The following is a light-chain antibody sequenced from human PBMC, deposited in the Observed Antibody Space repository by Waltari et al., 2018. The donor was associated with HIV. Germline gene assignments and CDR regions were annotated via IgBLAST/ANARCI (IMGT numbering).Light chain of an antibody. CDR2: DTF. CDR1: SGPVTSGHH. CDR3: LLSFAGARPVV. V-gene: IGLV7-46*01. J-gene: IGLJ2*01. Sequence: QAVVTQEPSLTVSPGGTVTLTCGSSSGPVTSGHHPYWFQQKSGQAPRTLIYDTFNKHSWTPARFSGSLLGGRAALTLSDAQPEDEAEYFCLLSFAGARPVVFGGGTNLTVL.